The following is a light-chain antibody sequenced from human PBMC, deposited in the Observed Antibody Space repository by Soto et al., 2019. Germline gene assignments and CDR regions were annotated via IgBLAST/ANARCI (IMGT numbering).Light chain of an antibody. CDR1: QSISSW. Sequence: DVPMTQSPSTLSASVGDRVTITCRASQSISSWLAWYQQKPGKAPKLLIYDASSLESGVPSRFSGSGSTTEFPLTISSLQPDDFATYCCQQYNSYSWTFGQGTKVEIK. CDR3: QQYNSYSWT. J-gene: IGKJ1*01. CDR2: DAS. V-gene: IGKV1-5*01.